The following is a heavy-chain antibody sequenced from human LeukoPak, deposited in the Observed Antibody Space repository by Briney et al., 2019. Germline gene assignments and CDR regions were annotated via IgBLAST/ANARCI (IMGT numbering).Heavy chain of an antibody. CDR2: IYYSGGT. Sequence: SETLSLTCTVSGGSISSNGYYWAWFRQPPGKGLEWIGSIYYSGGTYYNPSLKSRVTISIDTSKNQFSLKLRSVTAADTAVYYCARQTGSGLFILLGGQGTLVTVSS. J-gene: IGHJ4*02. V-gene: IGHV4-39*07. CDR3: ARQTGSGLFILL. D-gene: IGHD3/OR15-3a*01. CDR1: GGSISSNGYY.